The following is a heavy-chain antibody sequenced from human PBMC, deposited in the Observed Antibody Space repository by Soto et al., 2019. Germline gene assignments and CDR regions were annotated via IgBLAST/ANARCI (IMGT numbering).Heavy chain of an antibody. Sequence: SETLSLTCTVSGGSISSGGYYWSWIRQHPGKGLEWIGYIYYSGSTYYNPSLKSRVTISVDTSKNQFSLTLSSVTAAATAVYYCARSLRAYCSRTSCPRGYFDYWGQGTLVTVSS. CDR2: IYYSGST. CDR1: GGSISSGGYY. J-gene: IGHJ4*02. V-gene: IGHV4-31*03. CDR3: ARSLRAYCSRTSCPRGYFDY. D-gene: IGHD2-2*01.